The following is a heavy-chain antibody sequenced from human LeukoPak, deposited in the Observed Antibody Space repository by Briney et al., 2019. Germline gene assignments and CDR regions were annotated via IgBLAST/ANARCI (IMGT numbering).Heavy chain of an antibody. CDR2: IYYSGST. CDR3: ARDAAGTWDNWFDP. J-gene: IGHJ5*02. CDR1: GGSISSYY. V-gene: IGHV4-59*01. D-gene: IGHD6-13*01. Sequence: SETLSLTCTVSGGSISSYYWSWIRQPPGKGLEWIGYIYYSGSTNYNPSLKSRVTISVDTSKNQFSLKLSSVTAADTAVYYCARDAAGTWDNWFDPWGQGTLVTVSS.